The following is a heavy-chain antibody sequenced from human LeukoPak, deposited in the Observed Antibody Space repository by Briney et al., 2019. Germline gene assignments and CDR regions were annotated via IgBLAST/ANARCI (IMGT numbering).Heavy chain of an antibody. J-gene: IGHJ4*02. CDR2: IYSSGNT. CDR1: GDSISSGRNY. Sequence: PSETLSLTCSVSGDSISSGRNYWGWIRQSPGKGLEWIASIYSSGNTHSNPSLKSRVSISVDTSKNQVFLKLYSVTASDAAIYYCARHLSGTTMSHYFDFWGQGTLVTVSS. D-gene: IGHD1-1*01. V-gene: IGHV4-39*01. CDR3: ARHLSGTTMSHYFDF.